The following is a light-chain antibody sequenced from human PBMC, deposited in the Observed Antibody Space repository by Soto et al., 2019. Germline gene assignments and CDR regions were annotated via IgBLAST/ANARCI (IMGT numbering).Light chain of an antibody. CDR1: QSVNTN. CDR3: QQYNKWTPHP. J-gene: IGKJ2*01. V-gene: IGKV3-15*01. CDR2: GAS. Sequence: EIVMTQSPATLSVSPGERATLSCSASQSVNTNLAWYQQKPGRAPRLLIHGASTSATGIPARFSGSGSGTEFTLNISSLQSEDFAVYYCQQYNKWTPHPFGQGTKLRSN.